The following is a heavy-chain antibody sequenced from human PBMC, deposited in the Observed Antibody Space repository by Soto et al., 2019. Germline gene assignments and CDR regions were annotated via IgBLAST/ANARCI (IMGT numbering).Heavy chain of an antibody. D-gene: IGHD3-16*01. CDR3: GIDGGHSFGPADY. J-gene: IGHJ4*02. Sequence: QVQLQESGPGLVKPSQTLSLTCTVSGGSISSGDYYWSWIRQPPGKGLEWIGYIYYSGSTYYNPSLRSRVTISVDPSKNHFYLQLHPVTAADTAVYYCGIDGGHSFGPADYWGQGTLVTVSS. V-gene: IGHV4-30-4*01. CDR1: GGSISSGDYY. CDR2: IYYSGST.